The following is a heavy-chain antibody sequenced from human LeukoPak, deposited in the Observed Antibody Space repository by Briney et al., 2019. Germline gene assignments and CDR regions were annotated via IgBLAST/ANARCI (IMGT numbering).Heavy chain of an antibody. CDR1: GFTFRRKT. J-gene: IGHJ6*02. CDR2: INIDSCTI. CDR3: ERDNGMTSGWYAGRIDYYYGIDV. V-gene: IGHV3-48*02. Sequence: GGSLRLSCAASGFTFRRKTMNWVRQAPGKGLEGVSYINIDSCTIYYADSVRGRFTISRDNAKNSLYLQMNSLRDEDMAVYYCERDNGMTSGWYAGRIDYYYGIDVWGQGTTVTVSS. D-gene: IGHD6-19*01.